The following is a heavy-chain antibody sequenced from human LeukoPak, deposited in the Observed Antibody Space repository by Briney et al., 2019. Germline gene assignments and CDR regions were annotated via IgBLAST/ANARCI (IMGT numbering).Heavy chain of an antibody. D-gene: IGHD5-12*01. CDR1: GGSINRYY. J-gene: IGHJ3*02. CDR2: IYYSGST. Sequence: SVTRSLTCTVSGGSINRYYWSWIRKPPGKGLEWIGYIYYSGSTNYNPSLKSRVTISVDTSKNQFSLKLSSVTAADTAVYYCARDLVATSGDAFDIWGQGTMVTVSS. V-gene: IGHV4-59*12. CDR3: ARDLVATSGDAFDI.